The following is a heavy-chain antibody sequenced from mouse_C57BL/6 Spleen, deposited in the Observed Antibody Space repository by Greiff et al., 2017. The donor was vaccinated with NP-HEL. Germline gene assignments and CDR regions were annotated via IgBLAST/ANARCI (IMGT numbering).Heavy chain of an antibody. CDR1: GYSITSGYY. CDR2: ISYDGSN. V-gene: IGHV3-6*01. Sequence: EVQLQQSGPGLVKPSQSLSLTCSVTGYSITSGYYWNWIRQFPGNKLEWMGYISYDGSNNYNPSLKNRISITRDTSKNQFFLKLNSVTTEDTATYYCASGTYYINYLFAYWGQGTLVTVSA. J-gene: IGHJ3*01. D-gene: IGHD2-5*01. CDR3: ASGTYYINYLFAY.